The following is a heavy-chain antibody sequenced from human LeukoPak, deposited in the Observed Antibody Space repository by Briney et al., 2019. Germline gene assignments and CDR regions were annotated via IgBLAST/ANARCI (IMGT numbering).Heavy chain of an antibody. CDR2: MNPNSGNT. J-gene: IGHJ2*01. CDR1: GYTFTSYD. Sequence: ASVKVSCKASGYTFTSYDINWVRQATGQGLEWMGWMNPNSGNTGYAQKFQGRVTITRNTSISTAYMELSSLRSEDTAVYYCARDVAAARGYFDLWGRGTLVTVSS. D-gene: IGHD6-13*01. CDR3: ARDVAAARGYFDL. V-gene: IGHV1-8*03.